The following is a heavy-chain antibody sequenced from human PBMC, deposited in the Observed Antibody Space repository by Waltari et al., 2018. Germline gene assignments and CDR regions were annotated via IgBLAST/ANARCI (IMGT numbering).Heavy chain of an antibody. CDR1: GYTFTDYY. CDR3: ATVGSSGWTPFQH. V-gene: IGHV1-69-2*01. CDR2: VDPEERET. Sequence: EVQLVQSGAEVKKPGATVKISCKASGYTFTDYYMHWVQQAPGKGLEWMGRVDPEERETIDAEKFQGRVTIPADTSTDTAYMELSSLRSEDTAVYYCATVGSSGWTPFQHWGQGTLVTVSS. J-gene: IGHJ1*01. D-gene: IGHD6-19*01.